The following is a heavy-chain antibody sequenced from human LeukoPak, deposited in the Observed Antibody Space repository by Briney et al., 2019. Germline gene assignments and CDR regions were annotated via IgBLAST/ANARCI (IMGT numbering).Heavy chain of an antibody. CDR3: ARRRYYYDSTGYFYKNKTAFDI. D-gene: IGHD3-22*01. Sequence: AETLSLTCTVSGGSINSYYWTWIRQPPGKGLAWIGYIYYSGSTKYNPSLKSRVTISVDTSKNQFSLKLRSVTAADTAVYYCARRRYYYDSTGYFYKNKTAFDIWGQGTLVTVSS. CDR1: GGSINSYY. CDR2: IYYSGST. V-gene: IGHV4-59*08. J-gene: IGHJ3*02.